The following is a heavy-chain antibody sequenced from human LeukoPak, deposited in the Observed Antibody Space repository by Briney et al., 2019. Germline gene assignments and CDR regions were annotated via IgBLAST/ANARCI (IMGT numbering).Heavy chain of an antibody. CDR3: ARDLTGSRTRWFDP. Sequence: SGGSLRLSCAASGFTFSSYSMNWVCQAPGKGLEWVSSISSSSSYIYYADSVKGRFTISRDNAKNSLYLQMNSLRAEDRAVYYCARDLTGSRTRWFDPWGQGTLVTVSS. CDR2: ISSSSSYI. D-gene: IGHD3-10*01. V-gene: IGHV3-21*01. J-gene: IGHJ5*02. CDR1: GFTFSSYS.